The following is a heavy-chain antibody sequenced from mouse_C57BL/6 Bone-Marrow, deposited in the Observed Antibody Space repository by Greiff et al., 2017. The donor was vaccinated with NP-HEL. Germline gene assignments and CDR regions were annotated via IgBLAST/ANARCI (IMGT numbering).Heavy chain of an antibody. CDR2: ISDGGSYT. CDR1: GFTFSSYA. CDR3: ARDQGSSNAMDY. D-gene: IGHD3-2*02. J-gene: IGHJ4*01. V-gene: IGHV5-4*01. Sequence: EVKLMESGGGLVKPGGSLKLSCAASGFTFSSYAMSWVRQTPEKRLEWVATISDGGSYTYYPDNVKGRFTISRDNAKNNLYLQMSHLKSEDTAMYYCARDQGSSNAMDYWGQGTSVTVSS.